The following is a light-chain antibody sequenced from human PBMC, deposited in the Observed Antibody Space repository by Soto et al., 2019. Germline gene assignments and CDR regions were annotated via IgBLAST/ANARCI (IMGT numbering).Light chain of an antibody. CDR2: GAS. V-gene: IGKV3-15*01. Sequence: ENLLTHSPGTLSLSPCERATLSCRASQSVSSNLAWYQQKPGQAPRLLVYGASTRATGIPARFSGSGSGTEFTLTISSLQSEDFAVYYCQQRSSFGQGTRLEIK. CDR1: QSVSSN. CDR3: QQRSS. J-gene: IGKJ5*01.